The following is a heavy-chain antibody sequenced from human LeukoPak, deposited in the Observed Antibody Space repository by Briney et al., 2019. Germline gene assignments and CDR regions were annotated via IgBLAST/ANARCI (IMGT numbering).Heavy chain of an antibody. CDR2: IYYSGST. CDR3: ARHGIDNYDPSAYSNWFDP. Sequence: SETLSLTCTVSGDSMSSSSYYWGWIRQPPGKGLEWIASIYYSGSTFYNPSLRSRVTISVDKSRNRFSLKLSSVTASDTSVYYCARHGIDNYDPSAYSNWFDPWGQGTLVTASS. CDR1: GDSMSSSSYY. V-gene: IGHV4-39*01. J-gene: IGHJ5*01. D-gene: IGHD3-22*01.